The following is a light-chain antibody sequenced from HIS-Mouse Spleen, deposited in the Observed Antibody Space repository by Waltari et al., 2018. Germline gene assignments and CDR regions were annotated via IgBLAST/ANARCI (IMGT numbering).Light chain of an antibody. V-gene: IGLV3-19*01. CDR2: GKN. J-gene: IGLJ2*01. Sequence: SSELTQDPAVSVALGQTVRITCQGDSLSIYYASWYQQKPGQAPVLVIYGKNNRPSGIPDRFSGSSSGNTASLTITGAQAEDEADYYCNSRDSSGNHVVFGGGTKLTVL. CDR1: SLSIYY. CDR3: NSRDSSGNHVV.